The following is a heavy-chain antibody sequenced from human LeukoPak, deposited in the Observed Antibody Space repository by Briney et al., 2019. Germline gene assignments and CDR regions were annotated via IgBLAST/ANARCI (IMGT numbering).Heavy chain of an antibody. CDR3: ARNGWYCLDY. CDR2: IWYDGSNK. V-gene: IGHV3-33*01. D-gene: IGHD6-19*01. Sequence: GRSLRLSCAASGFTFSSYGMHWVRQAPGKGLEWVAVIWYDGSNKYYADSVKGRFTISRDNSKNTLYLQMNSLRAEDTAIYYCARNGWYCLDYWGQGTLVTVSS. J-gene: IGHJ4*02. CDR1: GFTFSSYG.